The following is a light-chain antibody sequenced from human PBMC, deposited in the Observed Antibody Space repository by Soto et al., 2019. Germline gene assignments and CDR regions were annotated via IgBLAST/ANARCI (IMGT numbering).Light chain of an antibody. Sequence: DIVMTQSPHSLAVSLGERATINCRSSQSVLYSSNNKNYLAWYQQKPGQPPKLLIYWASTRESGVPDRFSGSGSGTDFTLTINSLQAEDVAVYYCQQYYSTPYTFGQGTKLEIK. CDR1: QSVLYSSNNKNY. CDR2: WAS. V-gene: IGKV4-1*01. J-gene: IGKJ2*01. CDR3: QQYYSTPYT.